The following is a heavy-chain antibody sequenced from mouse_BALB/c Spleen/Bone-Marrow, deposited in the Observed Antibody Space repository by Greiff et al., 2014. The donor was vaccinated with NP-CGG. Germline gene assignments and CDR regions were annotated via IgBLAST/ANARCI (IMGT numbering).Heavy chain of an antibody. CDR2: IWSDGST. CDR1: GFSLSSYG. Sequence: QVQLKDSGPDLVAPSQSLSITCTVSGFSLSSYGVHWVRQPPGKGLEWLGVIWSDGSTTYNSALKSRLSISKDNSKSQLFLKMNSLQTDDTAMYYCARHERGYPYAMDYWGQGTSVTVSS. CDR3: ARHERGYPYAMDY. D-gene: IGHD2-2*01. V-gene: IGHV2-6-2*01. J-gene: IGHJ4*01.